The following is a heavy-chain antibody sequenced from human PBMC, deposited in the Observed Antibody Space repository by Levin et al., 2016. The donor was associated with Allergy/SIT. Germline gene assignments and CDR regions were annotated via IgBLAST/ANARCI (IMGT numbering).Heavy chain of an antibody. CDR2: INHSGST. V-gene: IGHV4-34*01. J-gene: IGHJ5*02. D-gene: IGHD1-14*01. CDR1: GGSFSGYY. CDR3: ARGGIPRPRPNWFDP. Sequence: GSLRLSCAVYGGSFSGYYWSWIRQPPGKGLEWIGEINHSGSTNYNPSLKSRVTISVDTSKNQFSLKLSSVTAADTAVYYCARGGIPRPRPNWFDPWGQGTLVTVSS.